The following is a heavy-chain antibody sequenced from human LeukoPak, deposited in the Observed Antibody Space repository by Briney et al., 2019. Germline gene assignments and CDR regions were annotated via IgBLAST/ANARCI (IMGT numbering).Heavy chain of an antibody. D-gene: IGHD4-17*01. J-gene: IGHJ4*02. Sequence: SETLSLTCTVSGASISSSSYYWSWIRQHPGKGLEWIGYIYYSGSTYYNPSLKSRVTISVDTSKNQFSLKLSSVTAADTAVYYCARGYGDRWYFDYWGQGTLVTVSS. CDR1: GASISSSSYY. V-gene: IGHV4-31*03. CDR3: ARGYGDRWYFDY. CDR2: IYYSGST.